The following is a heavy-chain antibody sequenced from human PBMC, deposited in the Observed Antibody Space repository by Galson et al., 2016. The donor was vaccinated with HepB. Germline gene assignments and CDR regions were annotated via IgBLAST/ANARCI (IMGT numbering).Heavy chain of an antibody. CDR1: GFAVSSNY. CDR2: LYSGGST. V-gene: IGHV3-66*01. D-gene: IGHD5-12*01. CDR3: ARALNRGYSGFEGGVRYHYYYGMDV. J-gene: IGHJ6*02. Sequence: SLRLSCAASGFAVSSNYITWVRQAPGKGLAWVSVLYSGGSTYYADSVTGRFTISRDYSKNTVYLQMNSLRPEDTAVYYCARALNRGYSGFEGGVRYHYYYGMDVWGQGTTVTVSS.